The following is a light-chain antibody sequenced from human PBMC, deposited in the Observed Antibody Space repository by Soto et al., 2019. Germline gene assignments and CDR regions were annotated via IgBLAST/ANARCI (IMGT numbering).Light chain of an antibody. J-gene: IGKJ1*01. CDR2: KAS. CDR3: QQYNSYRT. Sequence: DIQMTQSPSTLSASVGDRVTITCRASQSISSWLAWYQQKPGKAPKLLIYKASSLESGVPSRFSGSGSGTEFTLTISSLQPDYFATYYCQQYNSYRTFGQGTKVEIK. CDR1: QSISSW. V-gene: IGKV1-5*03.